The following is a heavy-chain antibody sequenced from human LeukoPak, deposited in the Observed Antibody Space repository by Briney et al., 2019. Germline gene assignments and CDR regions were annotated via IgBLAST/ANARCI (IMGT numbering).Heavy chain of an antibody. D-gene: IGHD4-17*01. CDR1: GFTFSSYG. CDR3: AKGLTTVTPFDY. Sequence: GGSLRLSCAASGFTFSSYGMHWVRQAPGKGLEWVAFIRYDGSNRYYADSVKGRFTISRDNSKNTLYLQMNSLRADDTAVYFCAKGLTTVTPFDYWGQGTLVTVSS. CDR2: IRYDGSNR. J-gene: IGHJ4*02. V-gene: IGHV3-30*02.